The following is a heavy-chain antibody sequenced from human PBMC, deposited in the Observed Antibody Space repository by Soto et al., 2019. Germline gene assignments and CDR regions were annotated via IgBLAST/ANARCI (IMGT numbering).Heavy chain of an antibody. Sequence: PPGKGLEWIGDIQHTGSTYYNPSHKTRLTISVDRSKNQLSLNLRSVPPADTAVYYCAREGGAGTPHWFDPWGQGTLVTVSS. V-gene: IGHV4-30-2*01. CDR3: AREGGAGTPHWFDP. CDR2: IQHTGST. D-gene: IGHD1-7*01. J-gene: IGHJ5*02.